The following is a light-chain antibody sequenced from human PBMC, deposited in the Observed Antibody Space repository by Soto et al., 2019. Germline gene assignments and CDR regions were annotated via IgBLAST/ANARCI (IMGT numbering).Light chain of an antibody. CDR2: KTS. Sequence: DIQMTQSPSTLSASVGDRVTITCRASQSINNWLAWYQQKPGKAPKLLIYKTSDLESGVPSRFSGSGSGTEFPLTISSLQPDDFATYYCQQYKSFSLTFGGGTKVDIK. CDR1: QSINNW. V-gene: IGKV1-5*03. J-gene: IGKJ4*01. CDR3: QQYKSFSLT.